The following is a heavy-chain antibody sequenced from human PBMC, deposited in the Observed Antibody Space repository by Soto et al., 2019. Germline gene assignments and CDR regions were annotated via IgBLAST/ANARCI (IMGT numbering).Heavy chain of an antibody. J-gene: IGHJ6*01. CDR1: XXXXXXXXXX. CDR2: TYYRSKWYN. D-gene: IGHD1-26*01. V-gene: IGHV6-1*01. Sequence: PSQTLSLTCAIXXXXXXXXXXXWNCIRQSPSRGLEWLGRTYYRSKWYNDYAVSVKSRITINPDTSKNQFSLQLNSVTPEATAVYYCARAGGGSYYYYYGMDV. CDR3: ARAGGGSYYYYYGMDV.